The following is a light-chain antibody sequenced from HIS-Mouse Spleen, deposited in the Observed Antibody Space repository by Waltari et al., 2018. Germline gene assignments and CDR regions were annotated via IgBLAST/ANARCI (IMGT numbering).Light chain of an antibody. V-gene: IGKV1-33*01. J-gene: IGKJ2*01. CDR1: QDISNY. CDR2: DAS. CDR3: QQYDNLPPYT. Sequence: DIQMTQSPSTLSALVGDRVTITCQASQDISNYLNWYQQKPGKAPKLLIYDASNLETGVPSRFSGSGSGTDFTFTIRSLQTEDIATYYCQQYDNLPPYTFGQGTKLEIK.